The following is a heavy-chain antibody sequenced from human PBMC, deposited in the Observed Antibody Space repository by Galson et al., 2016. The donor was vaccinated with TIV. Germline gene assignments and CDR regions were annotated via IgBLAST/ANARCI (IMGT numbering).Heavy chain of an antibody. V-gene: IGHV5-51*03. Sequence: QSGAEVKKPGESLKISCKVSGSSFAPFWVGWVRQMPGKGLELMGVIHPGDSDTRYSPSFQGQVSISADRSISTAYLQWSSLKASDTAMYYCAKQLDFDQRVLDAFHIWGQGTLLTVSS. CDR3: AKQLDFDQRVLDAFHI. D-gene: IGHD3-9*01. CDR2: IHPGDSDT. J-gene: IGHJ3*02. CDR1: GSSFAPFW.